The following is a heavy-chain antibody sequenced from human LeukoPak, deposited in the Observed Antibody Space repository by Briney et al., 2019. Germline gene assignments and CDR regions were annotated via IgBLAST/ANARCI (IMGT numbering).Heavy chain of an antibody. V-gene: IGHV4-4*09. CDR3: ARHVSTSESENFDY. CDR1: GVSISSYY. CDR2: IYTSGST. J-gene: IGHJ4*02. Sequence: SETLSLTCTVSGVSISSYYWSWIRQPPGKGLEWIGYIYTSGSTNHDPSLKSRVTISVDTSKNQFSLKLSSVTAADTAVYYCARHVSTSESENFDYWGQGTLVTVSS. D-gene: IGHD3-10*02.